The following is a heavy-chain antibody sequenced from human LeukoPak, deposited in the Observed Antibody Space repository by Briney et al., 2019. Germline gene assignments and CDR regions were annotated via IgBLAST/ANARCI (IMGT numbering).Heavy chain of an antibody. CDR3: AKAQLPGSVYTDV. CDR1: GFTFSSYS. CDR2: ISGSGGST. J-gene: IGHJ6*03. V-gene: IGHV3-23*01. D-gene: IGHD1-1*01. Sequence: GGSLRLSCAASGFTFSSYSMNWVRQAPGKGLEWVSAISGSGGSTYYADSVKGRFTISRDNSKNTLFLQMNSLRAEDTAVYYCAKAQLPGSVYTDVWGKGTTVTVS.